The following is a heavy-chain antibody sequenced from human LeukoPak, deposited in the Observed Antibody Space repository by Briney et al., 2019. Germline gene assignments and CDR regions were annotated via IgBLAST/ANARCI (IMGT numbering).Heavy chain of an antibody. D-gene: IGHD6-13*01. J-gene: IGHJ4*02. Sequence: ASVKVSCKASGYAFPHYGVQWVRQAPGQTLEWMGWINAGNGDDTKYSQKFQARLTMTTDTSATTVYMELNSQRSEDTAVYYCARSGSNWSCDSWGQGTLVTVSS. CDR3: ARSGSNWSCDS. V-gene: IGHV1-3*01. CDR2: INAGNGDDT. CDR1: GYAFPHYG.